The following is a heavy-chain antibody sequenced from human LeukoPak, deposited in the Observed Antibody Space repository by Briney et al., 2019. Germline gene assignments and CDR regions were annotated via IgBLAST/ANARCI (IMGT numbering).Heavy chain of an antibody. CDR2: ISSSGSTI. J-gene: IGHJ4*02. CDR1: GFTFSDYY. CDR3: ARDRLRGYGGVDY. V-gene: IGHV3-11*04. D-gene: IGHD1-26*01. Sequence: GGSLRLSCAASGFTFSDYYMSWVRQAPGKGLEWVSYISSSGSTIYYADSVKGRFTISRDNAKNSLHLQMNSLRAEDTAVYYCARDRLRGYGGVDYWGQGTLVTVSS.